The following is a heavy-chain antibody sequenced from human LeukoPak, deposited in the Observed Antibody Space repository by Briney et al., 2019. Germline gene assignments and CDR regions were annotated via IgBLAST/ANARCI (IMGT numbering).Heavy chain of an antibody. Sequence: SETLSLTCTVSGASISGSSHYWGWIRQPPGEGLEWIGSISYSGGMYYNASLKSRVIVSVDTSKNQFSLKLRSVTAADTAVYYCARVGYCSGGSCLKYFDYWGQGTLVTVSS. J-gene: IGHJ4*02. V-gene: IGHV4-39*01. CDR3: ARVGYCSGGSCLKYFDY. CDR1: GASISGSSHY. D-gene: IGHD2-15*01. CDR2: ISYSGGM.